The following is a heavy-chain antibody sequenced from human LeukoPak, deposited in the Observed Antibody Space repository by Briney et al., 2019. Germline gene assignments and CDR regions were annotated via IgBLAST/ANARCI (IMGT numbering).Heavy chain of an antibody. V-gene: IGHV1-46*01. Sequence: GASVKVSCKASGYTFTSYYMHWVRQAPGQGLEWMGIINPSGGSTSYAQKFQGRVTMTRDTSTSTVYMELSSLRSEDTAVYYCARAGDSSGYYCPNLDYWGQGTLVTVSS. CDR3: ARAGDSSGYYCPNLDY. CDR1: GYTFTSYY. J-gene: IGHJ4*02. CDR2: INPSGGST. D-gene: IGHD3-22*01.